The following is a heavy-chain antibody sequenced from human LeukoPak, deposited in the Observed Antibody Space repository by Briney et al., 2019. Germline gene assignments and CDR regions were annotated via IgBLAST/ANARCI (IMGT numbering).Heavy chain of an antibody. D-gene: IGHD3/OR15-3a*01. Sequence: GGSLRLSCAASGFTFSSYAMSWVRQAPGKGLEWVSAISGSGGSTYYADSVKGRFTISRDNSKNTVYLQMISLRAEDTAVYYCARARTGAYDAFDVWGQGTMVTVSS. CDR3: ARARTGAYDAFDV. V-gene: IGHV3-23*01. CDR1: GFTFSSYA. CDR2: ISGSGGST. J-gene: IGHJ3*01.